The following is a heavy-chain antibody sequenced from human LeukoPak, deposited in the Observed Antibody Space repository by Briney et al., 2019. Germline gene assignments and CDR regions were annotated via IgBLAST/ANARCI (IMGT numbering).Heavy chain of an antibody. Sequence: GGSLRLSCAASGFTFSSYSMNWVRQAPGKGLEWVSYISSSSSTIYYADSVKGRFTISRDNAKNSLYLQMNSLRAEDTAVYYCARNLVGSGYYFDYWGQGTLVTVSS. D-gene: IGHD3-22*01. V-gene: IGHV3-48*01. J-gene: IGHJ4*02. CDR3: ARNLVGSGYYFDY. CDR2: ISSSSSTI. CDR1: GFTFSSYS.